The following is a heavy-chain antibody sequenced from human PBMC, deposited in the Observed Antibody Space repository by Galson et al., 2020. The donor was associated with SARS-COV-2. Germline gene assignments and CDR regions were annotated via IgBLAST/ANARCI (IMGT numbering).Heavy chain of an antibody. CDR2: ILYDGSNK. D-gene: IGHD3-16*01. J-gene: IGHJ5*02. Sequence: TGGSLRLSCAASGFTFSSYAMHWVRQAPGKGLEWVAVILYDGSNKYYADSVKGRFTISRDNSKNTLYLQMNSLRAEDTAVYYCARDGGNSFDRWGQETLVTVSS. V-gene: IGHV3-30-3*01. CDR1: GFTFSSYA. CDR3: ARDGGNSFDR.